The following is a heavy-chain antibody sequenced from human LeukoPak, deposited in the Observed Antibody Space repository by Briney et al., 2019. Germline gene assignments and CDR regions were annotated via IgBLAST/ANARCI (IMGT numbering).Heavy chain of an antibody. Sequence: GGSLRLSCAASGFTFNNHGMHWVRQAPGKGLEWVAFIRYDGSYEYYADSVKGRFTISRDNSKTTLYLQMNSLRSEDTAVYYCAKDGGLHLYYYYNYMDIWGKGTTVTVSS. V-gene: IGHV3-30*02. CDR1: GFTFNNHG. J-gene: IGHJ6*03. D-gene: IGHD5-24*01. CDR3: AKDGGLHLYYYYNYMDI. CDR2: IRYDGSYE.